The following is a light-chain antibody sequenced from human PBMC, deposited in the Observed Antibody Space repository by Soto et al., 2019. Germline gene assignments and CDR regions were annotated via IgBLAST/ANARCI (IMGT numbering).Light chain of an antibody. Sequence: EIVLPQEPCTLSCSKGERATLSCRASQSVTSNYLAWYQQQPGQAPRLLIYCASTRATGIPARLSGGGSGTEFTLTISSLQSEDFAVYYCQQYNSWPPITFGQGTRLEI. CDR1: QSVTSN. J-gene: IGKJ5*01. CDR3: QQYNSWPPIT. CDR2: CAS. V-gene: IGKV3D-15*01.